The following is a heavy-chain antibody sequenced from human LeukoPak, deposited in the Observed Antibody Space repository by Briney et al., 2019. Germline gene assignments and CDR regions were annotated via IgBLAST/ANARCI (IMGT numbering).Heavy chain of an antibody. CDR3: ARAKYGMDV. CDR1: GGSISSGGYS. V-gene: IGHV4-30-2*01. J-gene: IGHJ6*02. CDR2: IYHSGST. Sequence: SETLSLTCAVSGGSISSGGYSWSWIRQPPGQGLEWIGYIYHSGSTYYNPSLKSRVTISVDRSKNQFSLKLSSVTAADTAVYYCARAKYGMDVWGQGTTVTVSS.